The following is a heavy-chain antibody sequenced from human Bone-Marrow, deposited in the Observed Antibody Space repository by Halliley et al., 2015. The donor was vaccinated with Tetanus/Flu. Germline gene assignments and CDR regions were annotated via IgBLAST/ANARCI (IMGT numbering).Heavy chain of an antibody. Sequence: VAVIRYDGSSEYYADSVKGRFTISKDDSKNTLYLQMNSLRAEDTAVYYCARDLWDSSGYYFDYWGRGTLVTVSS. V-gene: IGHV3-33*01. CDR2: IRYDGSSE. D-gene: IGHD3-22*01. J-gene: IGHJ4*02. CDR3: ARDLWDSSGYYFDY.